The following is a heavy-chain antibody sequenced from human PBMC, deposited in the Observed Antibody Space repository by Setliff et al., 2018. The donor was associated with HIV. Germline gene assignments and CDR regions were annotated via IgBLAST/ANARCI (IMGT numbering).Heavy chain of an antibody. CDR2: IYPSDSDT. CDR3: VRHRHTAAGTLDAFDI. V-gene: IGHV5-51*01. CDR1: GYSFSNYW. Sequence: GESLKISCKGSGYSFSNYWIGWVRHMPGKGLEWMAIIYPSDSDTRYSPSFQGQVTISADKSISTAYLQWSSLKASDTAMYYCVRHRHTAAGTLDAFDIWGQGTVVTVSS. D-gene: IGHD6-13*01. J-gene: IGHJ3*02.